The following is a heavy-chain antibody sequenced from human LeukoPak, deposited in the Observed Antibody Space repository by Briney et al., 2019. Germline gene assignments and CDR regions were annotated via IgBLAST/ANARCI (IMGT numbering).Heavy chain of an antibody. J-gene: IGHJ4*02. D-gene: IGHD6-19*01. Sequence: SDTLSLPCAVYGGLFSGYYWSWLRQPPGKGLEWIGEINHSGSTNYNPSLKSRVTISVDTSKNQFSLKLSSVTAADTAVYYCARGGRGWYDYWGQGTLVTVSS. V-gene: IGHV4-34*01. CDR2: INHSGST. CDR3: ARGGRGWYDY. CDR1: GGLFSGYY.